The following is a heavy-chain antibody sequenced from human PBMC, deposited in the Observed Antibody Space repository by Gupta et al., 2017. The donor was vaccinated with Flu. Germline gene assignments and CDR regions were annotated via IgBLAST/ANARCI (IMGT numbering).Heavy chain of an antibody. D-gene: IGHD3-16*01. V-gene: IGHV3-7*01. CDR3: AREKESFYYDYIDV. CDR2: IKEDESAK. CDR1: YW. J-gene: IGHJ6*03. Sequence: YWMTWVRQATGKGLEWVANIKEDESAKNYVDSVKGRFFVSRDNAKNSLYLHMNNLRVDDTAVYFCAREKESFYYDYIDVWGGGTTVTVSS.